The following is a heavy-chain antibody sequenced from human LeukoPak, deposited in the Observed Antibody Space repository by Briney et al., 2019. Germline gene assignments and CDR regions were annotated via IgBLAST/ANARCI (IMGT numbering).Heavy chain of an antibody. Sequence: QPGGSLRLSCAASGFTFDDYAMHWVRQAPGKGLEWVSLISGDGGSTYYADSVKGRFTISRDNSKNSLYLQMNSLRTEDTALYYCASTTVADFDYWGQGTLVTVS. V-gene: IGHV3-43*02. CDR2: ISGDGGST. CDR3: ASTTVADFDY. CDR1: GFTFDDYA. J-gene: IGHJ4*02. D-gene: IGHD4-23*01.